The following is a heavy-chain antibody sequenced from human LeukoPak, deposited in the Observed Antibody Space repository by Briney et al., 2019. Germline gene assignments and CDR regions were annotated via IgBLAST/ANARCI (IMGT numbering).Heavy chain of an antibody. CDR2: IWYDGSNK. D-gene: IGHD2-2*01. CDR1: GFTFSSYG. Sequence: GRSLRLSCAASGFTFSSYGMHWVRQAPGKGLEWVAVIWYDGSNKYYADSVKGRFTISRDNSKNTLYLQMNSLRAEDTAVYYCAKDTMPFTDYWGQGTLVTVSS. J-gene: IGHJ4*02. V-gene: IGHV3-33*06. CDR3: AKDTMPFTDY.